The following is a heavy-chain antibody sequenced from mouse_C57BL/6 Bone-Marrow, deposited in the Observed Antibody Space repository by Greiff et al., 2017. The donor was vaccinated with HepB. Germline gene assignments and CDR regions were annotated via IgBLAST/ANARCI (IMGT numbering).Heavy chain of an antibody. J-gene: IGHJ4*01. V-gene: IGHV1-64*01. Sequence: QVQLKQPGAELVKPGASVKLSCKASGYTFTSYWMHWVKQRPGQGLEWIGMIHPNSGSTNYNEKFKSKATLTVDKSSSTAYMQLSSLTSEDSAVYYCARGVVPHYYAMDYWGQGTSVTVSS. CDR2: IHPNSGST. CDR3: ARGVVPHYYAMDY. CDR1: GYTFTSYW. D-gene: IGHD1-1*01.